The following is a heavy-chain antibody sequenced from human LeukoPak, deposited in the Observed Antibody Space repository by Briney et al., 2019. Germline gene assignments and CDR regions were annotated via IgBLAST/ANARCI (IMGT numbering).Heavy chain of an antibody. CDR1: GDSNTGHY. CDR2: IHARGSDT. Sequence: QPSETLSLTCSVSGDSNTGHYCSWIRQSAGRGLEWIGQIHARGSDTTYNSLLESRLSMSVDTSRNQFFLRLTSVTAADTAVYYCARHWLLVSTQRRHNWFDLWGQGIQVTVS. D-gene: IGHD1-1*01. J-gene: IGHJ5*02. CDR3: ARHWLLVSTQRRHNWFDL. V-gene: IGHV4-4*07.